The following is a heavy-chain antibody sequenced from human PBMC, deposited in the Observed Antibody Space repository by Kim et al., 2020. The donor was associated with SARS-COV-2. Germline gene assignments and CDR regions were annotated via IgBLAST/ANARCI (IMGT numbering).Heavy chain of an antibody. CDR3: ATQHRDGLHDAYHFQR. CDR1: GYTFNSYA. J-gene: IGHJ1*01. CDR2: INTITGNP. D-gene: IGHD3-16*01. V-gene: IGHV7-4-1*02. Sequence: ASVKVSCKASGYTFNSYAVNWVRQAPGRRLEWMGWINTITGNPTYAQGFSGRFVFSFDTSVSTSYLQISSLKAEDTAVYYCATQHRDGLHDAYHFQRWGQGTLVTVSA.